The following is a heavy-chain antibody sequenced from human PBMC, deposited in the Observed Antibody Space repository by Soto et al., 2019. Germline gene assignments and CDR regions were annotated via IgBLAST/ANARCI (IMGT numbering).Heavy chain of an antibody. CDR3: ARVVLAAAGTLRFDP. CDR2: IFYSGST. D-gene: IGHD6-13*01. J-gene: IGHJ5*02. V-gene: IGHV4-59*01. Sequence: SETLSLTCTVSGGSISSYYWSWIRQPPGKGFDWFGYIFYSGSTNCNPSLKSRVTISVDTSKTQFSLKLSSATAADTAVYYCARVVLAAAGTLRFDPWGQGTLVTVSS. CDR1: GGSISSYY.